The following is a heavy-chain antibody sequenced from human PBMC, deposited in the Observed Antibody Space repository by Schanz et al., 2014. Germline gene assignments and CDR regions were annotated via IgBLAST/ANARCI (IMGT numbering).Heavy chain of an antibody. CDR3: AKDPHKDYGGKPQTFDI. Sequence: QVQLVESGGGVAQPGGSLRLSCAASGFSFSGYGMHWVRQAPGKGLEWVAYIRFDASAKYYGDSVEGRFTISRDNAKNTLYLQMNSLRPEDTALYYCAKDPHKDYGGKPQTFDIWGQGTMVTVSS. J-gene: IGHJ3*02. D-gene: IGHD4-17*01. CDR2: IRFDASAK. V-gene: IGHV3-30*02. CDR1: GFSFSGYG.